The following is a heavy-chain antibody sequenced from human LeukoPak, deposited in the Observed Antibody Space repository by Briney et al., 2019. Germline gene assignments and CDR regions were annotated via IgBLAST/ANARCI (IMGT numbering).Heavy chain of an antibody. CDR2: ISGSGGST. D-gene: IGHD5-12*01. Sequence: GGSLRLTCAASGFTFSSYGMSWVRQAPGKGLEWVSSISGSGGSTYYADSVKGRFTISRDNSRNTLYLQMNSLRAEDTAVYYCAKPSEEGYGFDYWGQGTLVTVSS. J-gene: IGHJ4*02. V-gene: IGHV3-23*01. CDR3: AKPSEEGYGFDY. CDR1: GFTFSSYG.